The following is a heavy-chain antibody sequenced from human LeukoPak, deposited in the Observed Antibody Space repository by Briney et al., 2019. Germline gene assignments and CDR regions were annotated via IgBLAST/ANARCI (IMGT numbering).Heavy chain of an antibody. CDR1: GYTFTGYY. D-gene: IGHD5-18*01. CDR3: ARRFRVTLEGFDP. J-gene: IGHJ5*02. CDR2: INPNSGGA. V-gene: IGHV1-2*02. Sequence: GASVTVSCKASGYTFTGYYMHWVRQAPGQGLEWMGWINPNSGGANYAQKFQGRVTMTRDTSISTAYMELSRLRSDDTAVYYCARRFRVTLEGFDPWGQGTLVTVSS.